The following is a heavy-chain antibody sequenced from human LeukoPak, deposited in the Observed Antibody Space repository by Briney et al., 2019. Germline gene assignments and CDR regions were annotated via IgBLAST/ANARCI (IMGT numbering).Heavy chain of an antibody. D-gene: IGHD3-10*01. Sequence: HPGGSLRLSCAASGFTFSDYNMNWVRQAPGKGLVWVSRINSDGSSTSYADSVKGRFTISRDNAKNTLYLQMNSLRAEDTAVYYCARDRRSITMAAFDIWGQGTMVTVSS. CDR2: INSDGSST. CDR3: ARDRRSITMAAFDI. J-gene: IGHJ3*02. V-gene: IGHV3-74*01. CDR1: GFTFSDYN.